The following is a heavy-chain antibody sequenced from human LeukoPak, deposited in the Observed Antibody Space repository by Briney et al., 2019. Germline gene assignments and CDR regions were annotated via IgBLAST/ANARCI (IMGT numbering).Heavy chain of an antibody. CDR1: GGTFSSYA. CDR2: INPNSGGT. D-gene: IGHD3-22*01. Sequence: ASVKVSCKASGGTFSSYAISWVRQAPGQGLGWMGRINPNSGGTNYAQKFQGRVTMTRDTSISTAYMELSRLRSDDTAVYYCARVLGYDSSGYYDYWGQGTLVTVSS. J-gene: IGHJ4*02. CDR3: ARVLGYDSSGYYDY. V-gene: IGHV1-2*06.